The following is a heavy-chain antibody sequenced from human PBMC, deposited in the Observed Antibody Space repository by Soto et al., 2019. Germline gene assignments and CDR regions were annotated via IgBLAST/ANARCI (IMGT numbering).Heavy chain of an antibody. Sequence: PGESLKISCKGSGYSFTSYWIGWVRQMPGKGLELMGIIYPGDSDTRYSPSFQGQVTISADKSISTAYLQWSSLKASDTAMYYCARCPYYDFWSGYSHPNYYYYGMGVWGQGTTVTVSS. CDR2: IYPGDSDT. J-gene: IGHJ6*02. V-gene: IGHV5-51*01. CDR3: ARCPYYDFWSGYSHPNYYYYGMGV. D-gene: IGHD3-3*01. CDR1: GYSFTSYW.